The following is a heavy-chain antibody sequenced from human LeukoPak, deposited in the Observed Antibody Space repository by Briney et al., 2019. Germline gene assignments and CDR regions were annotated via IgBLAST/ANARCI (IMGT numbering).Heavy chain of an antibody. V-gene: IGHV4-59*01. CDR1: GGSINFYY. CDR3: AKGGPEASAGLSWFDP. Sequence: SETLSLTCTVSGGSINFYYWHWMRQPPGKGLEWIGHTFYSGNAKYNPSLESRVTISVDRSKNQISLSLSSVTAADTAVYYCAKGGPEASAGLSWFDPWGQGTLVTVSS. J-gene: IGHJ5*02. CDR2: TFYSGNA. D-gene: IGHD1-14*01.